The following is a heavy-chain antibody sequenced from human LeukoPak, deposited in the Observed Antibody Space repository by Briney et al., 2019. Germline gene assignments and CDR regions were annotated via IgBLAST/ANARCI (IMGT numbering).Heavy chain of an antibody. D-gene: IGHD6-19*01. V-gene: IGHV3-30*18. CDR3: AKETVAKYSSGWTGGGPSLQY. Sequence: GGSLRLSCAASGFTFSSYGIHWVRQAPGKGLEWVAVISYDGSNKYYADSVKGRFTISRDNSKNTLYLQMNSLRTEDTAAYYCAKETVAKYSSGWTGGGPSLQYWGQGTLVTVSS. CDR1: GFTFSSYG. CDR2: ISYDGSNK. J-gene: IGHJ4*02.